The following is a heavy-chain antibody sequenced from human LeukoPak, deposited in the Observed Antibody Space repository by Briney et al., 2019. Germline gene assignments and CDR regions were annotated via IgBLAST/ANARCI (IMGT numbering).Heavy chain of an antibody. J-gene: IGHJ4*02. CDR1: GGSISSYY. Sequence: SETLSLTCTVSGGSISSYYWSWIRHPAGKGLEWIGRIYTSGSTNYNPSLKSRVTMSVDTSKNQFSLKLSSVTAADTAVYYCARDQAPMAYFDYWGQGTLVTVSS. V-gene: IGHV4-4*07. CDR3: ARDQAPMAYFDY. CDR2: IYTSGST. D-gene: IGHD3-10*01.